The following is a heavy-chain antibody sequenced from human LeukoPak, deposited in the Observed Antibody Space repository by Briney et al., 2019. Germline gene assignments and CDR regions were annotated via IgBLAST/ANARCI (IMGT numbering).Heavy chain of an antibody. CDR2: IYYSVST. Sequence: SQTLSLTCTVSGGSISTYYCSWIRQPPGKGLESIGYIYYSVSTNYNPSLKSRVTISVDTSKNHFSLKLSSVTAADTAVYYCARMGHCSSTSCPTALGVAFDVWGQGTMVTVSS. J-gene: IGHJ3*01. V-gene: IGHV4-59*01. CDR1: GGSISTYY. CDR3: ARMGHCSSTSCPTALGVAFDV. D-gene: IGHD2-2*01.